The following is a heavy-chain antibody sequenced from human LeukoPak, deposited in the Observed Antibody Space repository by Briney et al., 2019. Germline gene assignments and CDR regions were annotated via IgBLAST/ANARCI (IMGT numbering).Heavy chain of an antibody. CDR3: ARVSGYDNGFDY. V-gene: IGHV1-46*01. Sequence: ASVKVSRKASGYTFTSYYMHWVRQAPGQGLEWMGIINPSGGSTSYAQKFQGRVTLTRDTSTSTVYMELSSLRSEDTAVYYCARVSGYDNGFDYWGQGTLVTVSS. J-gene: IGHJ4*02. D-gene: IGHD5-12*01. CDR2: INPSGGST. CDR1: GYTFTSYY.